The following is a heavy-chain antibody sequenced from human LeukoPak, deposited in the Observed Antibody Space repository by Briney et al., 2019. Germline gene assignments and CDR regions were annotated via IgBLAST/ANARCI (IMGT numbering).Heavy chain of an antibody. Sequence: AGGSLRLSCAASGFTFDDYGMSWVRQAPGKGLEWVSGINWNGGSTGYADSVKGRFTISRDNAKNSLYLQMNSLRAEDTAVYYCASLAQDIVVVPDAAFDYWGQGTLVTVSS. CDR2: INWNGGST. CDR1: GFTFDDYG. CDR3: ASLAQDIVVVPDAAFDY. V-gene: IGHV3-20*04. J-gene: IGHJ4*02. D-gene: IGHD2-2*01.